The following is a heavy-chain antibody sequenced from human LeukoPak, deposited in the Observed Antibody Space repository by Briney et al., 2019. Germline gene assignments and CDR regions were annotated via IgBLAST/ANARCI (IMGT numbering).Heavy chain of an antibody. CDR1: GGSISSYY. J-gene: IGHJ6*03. Sequence: PSETLSLTCTVSGGSISSYYWSWIRQPAGKGLEWIGRIDTSGNTNYKPSLKSRVTMSVDTSKNQFSLKLSPVTAADTAIYYCARDFSSSSTVYYYYYMDVWGKGTTVTVSS. CDR2: IDTSGNT. CDR3: ARDFSSSSTVYYYYYMDV. V-gene: IGHV4-4*07. D-gene: IGHD6-6*01.